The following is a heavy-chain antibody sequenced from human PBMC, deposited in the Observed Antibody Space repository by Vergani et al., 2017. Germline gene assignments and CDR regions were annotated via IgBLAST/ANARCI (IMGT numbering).Heavy chain of an antibody. CDR2: IYYSGST. D-gene: IGHD4-17*01. CDR3: ARTDYGDYHDY. Sequence: QVKLQESGPGLVKPSETLSLTCTVSGASVNSYYWSWIRQPPGKGLEWIGYIYYSGSTNYNPSLKSRVTISVDTSKNQFSLKLSSVTAADTAVYYCARTDYGDYHDYWGQGTLVTVSS. CDR1: GASVNSYY. J-gene: IGHJ4*02. V-gene: IGHV4-59*08.